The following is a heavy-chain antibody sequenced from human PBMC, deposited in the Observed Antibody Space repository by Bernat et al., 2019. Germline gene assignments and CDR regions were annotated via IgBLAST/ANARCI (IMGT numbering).Heavy chain of an antibody. CDR3: ARANGDYDPCCYYYYYMDV. CDR1: GFTFSSYG. J-gene: IGHJ6*03. D-gene: IGHD4-17*01. CDR2: IWYDGSNK. V-gene: IGHV3-33*01. Sequence: QVQLVESGGGVVQPGRSLRLSCAASGFTFSSYGMHWVRQAPGKGLEWVAVIWYDGSNKYYADSVKGRFTISRDNSKNTLYLQMNSLRAEDTAVYYCARANGDYDPCCYYYYYMDVWGKGTTVTVSS.